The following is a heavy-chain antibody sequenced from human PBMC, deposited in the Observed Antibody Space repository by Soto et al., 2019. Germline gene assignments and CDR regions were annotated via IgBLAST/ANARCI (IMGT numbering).Heavy chain of an antibody. Sequence: QITLKESGPTLVKPTQTLTLTCTFSGFSLSTSGVGVGWIRQPPGKALEWLALIYWDDDKRYSPSLKSRLTIPKDTSKNQVVLTMTNMDPVDTATYYCAHTLALRQVGLYYFDYWGQGTLVTVSS. CDR1: GFSLSTSGVG. D-gene: IGHD4-17*01. CDR2: IYWDDDK. V-gene: IGHV2-5*02. J-gene: IGHJ4*02. CDR3: AHTLALRQVGLYYFDY.